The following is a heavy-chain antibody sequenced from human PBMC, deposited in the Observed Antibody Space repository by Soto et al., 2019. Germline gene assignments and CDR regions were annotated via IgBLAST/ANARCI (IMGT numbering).Heavy chain of an antibody. CDR1: GYSYTSYW. CDR2: IDPSDSYT. J-gene: IGHJ3*02. Sequence: GESLKISCKGSGYSYTSYWISWVRQMPGKGLEWMGRIDPSDSYTNYSPSFQGHVTISADKSISTAYLQWSSLKASDTAMYYCASGSLEYCGGDCYSYAFDIWRQGTMVTFSS. V-gene: IGHV5-10-1*01. CDR3: ASGSLEYCGGDCYSYAFDI. D-gene: IGHD2-21*02.